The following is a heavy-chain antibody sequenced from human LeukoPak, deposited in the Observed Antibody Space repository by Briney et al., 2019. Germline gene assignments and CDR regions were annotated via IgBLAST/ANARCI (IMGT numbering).Heavy chain of an antibody. CDR1: GGTFSSYA. Sequence: SVKVPCKASGGTFSSYAISWVRQAPGQGLEWMGGIIPIFGTANYAQKFQGRVTITADESTSTAYMELSSLRSEDTAVYYCARTDCSSTSCYEAGQGAFDIWGQGTMVTVSS. V-gene: IGHV1-69*13. D-gene: IGHD2-2*01. CDR3: ARTDCSSTSCYEAGQGAFDI. CDR2: IIPIFGTA. J-gene: IGHJ3*02.